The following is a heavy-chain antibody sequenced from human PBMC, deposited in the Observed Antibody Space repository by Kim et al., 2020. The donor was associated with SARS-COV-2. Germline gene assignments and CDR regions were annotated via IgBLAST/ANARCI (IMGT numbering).Heavy chain of an antibody. CDR1: RFTLRSYW. J-gene: IGHJ6*02. D-gene: IGHD2-15*01. Sequence: GGSLRLSCAVSRFTLRSYWINWVRQAPGKGLVWVSRIGGDGSFTHYADSVKGRFTMSRDNDDNTLYLQMNSLRADDTAVYYCARGLFRTGFDVWGQGTTVTVSS. CDR2: IGGDGSFT. V-gene: IGHV3-74*01. CDR3: ARGLFRTGFDV.